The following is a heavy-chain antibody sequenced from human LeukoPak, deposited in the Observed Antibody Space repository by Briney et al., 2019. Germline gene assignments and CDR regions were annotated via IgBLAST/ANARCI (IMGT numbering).Heavy chain of an antibody. V-gene: IGHV3-74*01. CDR3: ATGYGQAFDI. CDR2: IKSDGSST. CDR1: GFTFSSYW. J-gene: IGHJ3*02. Sequence: GGSLRLSCAASGFTFSSYWMHWVRQAPGRGLVWVSSIKSDGSSTSYADSVKGRLTISRDNARNTLYLQMNSLRTEDTAVYYCATGYGQAFDIWGQGTMVTVSA. D-gene: IGHD6-13*01.